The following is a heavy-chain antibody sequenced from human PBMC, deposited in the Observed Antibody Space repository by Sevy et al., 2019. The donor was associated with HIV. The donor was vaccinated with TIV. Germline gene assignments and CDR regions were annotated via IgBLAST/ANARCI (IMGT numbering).Heavy chain of an antibody. V-gene: IGHV3-21*01. Sequence: GGSLRLSCAASGFTFSSYSMNWVRQAPGKGLEWVSSISSSSSYIYYADSVKGRFTISRDNAKNSLYLQMNSLRAEDTAVYYCARGGLYYYDSSGGTDYWGQGTLVTVSS. J-gene: IGHJ4*02. CDR1: GFTFSSYS. CDR3: ARGGLYYYDSSGGTDY. CDR2: ISSSSSYI. D-gene: IGHD3-22*01.